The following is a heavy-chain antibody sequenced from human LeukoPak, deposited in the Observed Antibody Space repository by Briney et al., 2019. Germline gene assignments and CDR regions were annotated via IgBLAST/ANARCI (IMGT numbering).Heavy chain of an antibody. CDR3: ARGAGMAARTDEHYDLYHMDV. D-gene: IGHD6-6*01. J-gene: IGHJ6*03. V-gene: IGHV3-21*01. CDR1: GFTFSTYS. CDR2: IGGSASDI. Sequence: GGSLRLSCAASGFTFSTYSMSWVRQAPGKGLEWVSSIGGSASDIYYADALKGRFTISRDNAQNAVYMQLNIRRAEETGVYYSARGAGMAARTDEHYDLYHMDVWGKGTTVTVSS.